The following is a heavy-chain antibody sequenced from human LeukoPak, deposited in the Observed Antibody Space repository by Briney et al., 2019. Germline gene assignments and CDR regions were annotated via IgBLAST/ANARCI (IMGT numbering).Heavy chain of an antibody. V-gene: IGHV3-21*01. Sequence: GGSLRLSCAASGFTFSSYSMNWVRQAPGKGLEWVSSISSSSSYIYYADSVKGRFTISRDNAKNSLYLQMNSLRAEDTAVYYCARDQYYYGSGSYCNSWYYGMDVWGKGTTVTVSS. D-gene: IGHD3-10*01. CDR3: ARDQYYYGSGSYCNSWYYGMDV. J-gene: IGHJ6*04. CDR2: ISSSSSYI. CDR1: GFTFSSYS.